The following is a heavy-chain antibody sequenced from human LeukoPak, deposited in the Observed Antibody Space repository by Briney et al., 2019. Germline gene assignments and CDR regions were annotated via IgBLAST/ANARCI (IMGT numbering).Heavy chain of an antibody. V-gene: IGHV4-4*07. CDR3: ARSPLLGSLEWLLGDYYYMDV. CDR2: IYTSGST. D-gene: IGHD3-3*01. CDR1: GGSISSYY. J-gene: IGHJ6*03. Sequence: PSETLSLTCTVSGGSISSYYRSWIRQPAGKGLEWIGRIYTSGSTNYNPSLKSRVTMSVDTSKNQFSLKLSSVTAADTAVYYCARSPLLGSLEWLLGDYYYMDVWGKGTTVTVSS.